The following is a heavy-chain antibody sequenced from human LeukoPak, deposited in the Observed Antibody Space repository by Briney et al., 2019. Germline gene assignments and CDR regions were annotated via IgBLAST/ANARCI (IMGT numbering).Heavy chain of an antibody. Sequence: ASVKVSCKASGYTFTSYYMHWVRQAPGQGLEWMGIINPSGGSTSYARKFQGRVTMTRDMSTSTVYMELSSLRSEDTAVYYCARAQDLTYSSSWPGNFDYWGQGTLVTVSS. D-gene: IGHD6-13*01. J-gene: IGHJ4*02. V-gene: IGHV1-46*01. CDR3: ARAQDLTYSSSWPGNFDY. CDR1: GYTFTSYY. CDR2: INPSGGST.